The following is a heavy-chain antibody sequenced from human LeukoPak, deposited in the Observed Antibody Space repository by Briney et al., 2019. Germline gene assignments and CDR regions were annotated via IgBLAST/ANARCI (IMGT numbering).Heavy chain of an antibody. D-gene: IGHD3-22*01. V-gene: IGHV3-23*01. CDR3: AKAVGSSGYFSRDAFDI. CDR1: GFTFSSYA. J-gene: IGHJ3*02. Sequence: PGGSLRLSCAASGFTFSSYAMSWVRQAPGKGLEWVSVISGSGGSTYYADSVKGRFTISRDNSKNTLYLQMNSLRADDTAVYYCAKAVGSSGYFSRDAFDIWGQGTMVTVSS. CDR2: ISGSGGST.